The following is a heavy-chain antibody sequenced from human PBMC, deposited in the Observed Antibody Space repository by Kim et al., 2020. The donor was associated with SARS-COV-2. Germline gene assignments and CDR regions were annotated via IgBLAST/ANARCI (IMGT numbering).Heavy chain of an antibody. CDR1: GFTFSGSA. J-gene: IGHJ4*02. Sequence: GGSLRLSCAASGFTFSGSAMHWVRQASGKGLEWVGRIRSKANSYATAYAASVKGRFTISRDDSKNTAYLQMNSLKTEDTAVYYCTRHGERWLQDYWGQGTLVTVSS. CDR3: TRHGERWLQDY. D-gene: IGHD3-10*01. V-gene: IGHV3-73*01. CDR2: IRSKANSYAT.